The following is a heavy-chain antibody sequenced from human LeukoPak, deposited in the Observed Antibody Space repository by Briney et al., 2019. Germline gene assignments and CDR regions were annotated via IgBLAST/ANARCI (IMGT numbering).Heavy chain of an antibody. D-gene: IGHD3-22*01. CDR2: ISGSGGST. Sequence: PGGSLRLSCAASGFTFSSYGMSWVRQAPGKGLEWVSAISGSGGSTYYADSVKGRFTISRDNSKNTLYLQMNSLRAEDTAVYYCAKDVPESSDYSLFDYWGQGTLVTVSS. CDR1: GFTFSSYG. CDR3: AKDVPESSDYSLFDY. J-gene: IGHJ4*02. V-gene: IGHV3-23*01.